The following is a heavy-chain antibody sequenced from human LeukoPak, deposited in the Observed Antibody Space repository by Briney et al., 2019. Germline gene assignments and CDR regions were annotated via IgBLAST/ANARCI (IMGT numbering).Heavy chain of an antibody. D-gene: IGHD3-9*01. CDR1: GGTFSSYA. CDR2: IIPIFGIA. CDR3: ARAPYDILTGYYLYYFDY. Sequence: SVKVSCKASGGTFSSYAISWVRQAPGQGLEWMGGIIPIFGIANYAQKFQGRVTITADESTSTAYMELSSLRSEDTAVYYCARAPYDILTGYYLYYFDYWGQGTLVTVSS. V-gene: IGHV1-69*13. J-gene: IGHJ4*02.